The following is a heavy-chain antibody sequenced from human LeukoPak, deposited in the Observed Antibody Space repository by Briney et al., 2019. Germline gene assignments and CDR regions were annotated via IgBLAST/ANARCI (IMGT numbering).Heavy chain of an antibody. Sequence: ASVKVSCKASGYTFTGYYMHWVRQAPGQGLEWMGWINPNSGGTNYAQKFQGRVTMTRDTSISTAYMELSRLTSDDTAIYFCARADFIDAGPYVIAPWGQGTLVTVSS. J-gene: IGHJ5*02. CDR1: GYTFTGYY. V-gene: IGHV1-2*02. D-gene: IGHD3-3*01. CDR3: ARADFIDAGPYVIAP. CDR2: INPNSGGT.